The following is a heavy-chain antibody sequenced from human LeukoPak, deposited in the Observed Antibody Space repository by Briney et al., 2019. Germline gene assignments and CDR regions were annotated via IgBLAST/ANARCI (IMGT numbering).Heavy chain of an antibody. Sequence: GASVKVSCKASGYSFTSNYIHWVRQAPGQGLEWMGRINPNSGGTNYAQKFQGRVTMTRDTSISTAYMELSRLRSDDTAVYYCARLGLYYDSSGSNAFDIWGQGTMVTVSS. CDR3: ARLGLYYDSSGSNAFDI. D-gene: IGHD3-22*01. CDR2: INPNSGGT. J-gene: IGHJ3*02. V-gene: IGHV1-2*06. CDR1: GYSFTSNY.